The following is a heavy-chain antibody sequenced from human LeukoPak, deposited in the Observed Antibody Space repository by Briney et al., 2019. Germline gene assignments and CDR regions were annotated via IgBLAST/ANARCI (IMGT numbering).Heavy chain of an antibody. CDR1: GFSFRSFA. CDR2: ISGGGEDT. J-gene: IGHJ6*02. CDR3: ARTIAQYTNTWLYYYYGLDI. D-gene: IGHD6-13*01. V-gene: IGHV3-23*01. Sequence: GVSLRLSCTASGFSFRSFAMRWVRQAPGQGLEGVSSISGGGEDTYDADSVKGLFTISRDNSETTLYLQMNSLGADDTALYYCARTIAQYTNTWLYYYYGLDIWGQGTTGTASS.